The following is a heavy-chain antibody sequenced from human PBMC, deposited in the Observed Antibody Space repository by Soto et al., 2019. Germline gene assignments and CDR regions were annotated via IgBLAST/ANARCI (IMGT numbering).Heavy chain of an antibody. CDR2: IYYSGST. CDR1: GDSISSYY. V-gene: IGHV4-59*01. Sequence: QVQLQESGPGLVKPSETLSLTCTVSGDSISSYYWSWIRQPPGKGLEWIGYIYYSGSTDYNPSLMTPVTISVDTSKNQFSLKLSLVTAAVTTIYYCARLGYEPPNNWFDPWGQGTLVTVSS. J-gene: IGHJ5*02. CDR3: ARLGYEPPNNWFDP. D-gene: IGHD5-12*01.